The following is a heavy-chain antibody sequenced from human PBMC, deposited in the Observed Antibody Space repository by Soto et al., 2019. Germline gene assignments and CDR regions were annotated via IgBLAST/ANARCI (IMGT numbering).Heavy chain of an antibody. CDR2: ILPIFGTA. V-gene: IGHV1-69*05. J-gene: IGHJ4*02. Sequence: SVKVSCKASGYTFTSYGISWVRQAPGQGLEWMGGILPIFGTADYAPRFQGRVTITRDTSASTAYMELSNLTSEDTAVYYCARSIIIVGAEFDYWGQGTLVTVSS. CDR1: GYTFTSYG. D-gene: IGHD1-26*01. CDR3: ARSIIIVGAEFDY.